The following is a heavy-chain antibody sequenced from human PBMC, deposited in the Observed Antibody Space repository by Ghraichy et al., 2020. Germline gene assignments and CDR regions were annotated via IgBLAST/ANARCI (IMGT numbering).Heavy chain of an antibody. D-gene: IGHD3-10*01. CDR3: ARLRDYYGPVDY. J-gene: IGHJ4*02. Sequence: GGPLRLSCAASGFTFSNFDMHWVRQAPGKGLEWVSYISNSGNTIYYADSVKGRFTISRDNAKNSMYLQMNSLRAEDTAVYYCARLRDYYGPVDYWGQGTLVTVSS. CDR2: ISNSGNTI. CDR1: GFTFSNFD. V-gene: IGHV3-48*03.